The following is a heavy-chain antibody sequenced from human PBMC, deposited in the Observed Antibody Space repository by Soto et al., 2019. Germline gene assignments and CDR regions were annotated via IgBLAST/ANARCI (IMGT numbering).Heavy chain of an antibody. V-gene: IGHV4-39*02. J-gene: IGHJ5*02. CDR1: GGSISSSSFY. CDR3: ARLRTLEWYNNWFDP. CDR2: IYYSGST. Sequence: PSETLSLTCTVSGGSISSSSFYWGWIRQPPGKGPEWIGSIYYSGSTYYNPPLKSRVTISIGTSKNHFSLKLSSVTAADTAVYYCARLRTLEWYNNWFDPWGQGTLVTVSS. D-gene: IGHD3-3*01.